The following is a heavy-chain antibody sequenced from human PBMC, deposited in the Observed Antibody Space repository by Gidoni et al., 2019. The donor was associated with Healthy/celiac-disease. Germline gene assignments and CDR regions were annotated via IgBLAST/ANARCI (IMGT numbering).Heavy chain of an antibody. Sequence: VQPVQSGAEVDNPGSSVKVSCQASGCTFSSYAISWVRQAPGQGLEWMGGISPIFGTANSAQKFQGRFTITADESTSTAYMELSSLSYEDTAVYYCARDPVYNGNDGDYWGQGTLVTVSS. V-gene: IGHV1-69*01. CDR1: GCTFSSYA. J-gene: IGHJ4*02. D-gene: IGHD1-1*01. CDR2: ISPIFGTA. CDR3: ARDPVYNGNDGDY.